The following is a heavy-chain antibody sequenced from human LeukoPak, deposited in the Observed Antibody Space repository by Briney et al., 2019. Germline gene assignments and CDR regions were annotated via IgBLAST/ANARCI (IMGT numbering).Heavy chain of an antibody. CDR3: AKDSPGYSVWRDY. V-gene: IGHV3-23*01. CDR1: GFTFSSYA. CDR2: ISGSGGST. J-gene: IGHJ4*02. D-gene: IGHD3-16*01. Sequence: PGGSLRLPCAASGFTFSSYAMSWVRQAPGKGLEWVSAISGSGGSTYYADSVKGRFTISRDNSKNTLYLQMSSLRAEDTAVYYCAKDSPGYSVWRDYWGQGTLVTVSS.